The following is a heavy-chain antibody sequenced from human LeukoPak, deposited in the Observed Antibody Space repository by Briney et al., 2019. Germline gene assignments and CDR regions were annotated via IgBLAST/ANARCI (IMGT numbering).Heavy chain of an antibody. CDR3: AKSISGWYKS. J-gene: IGHJ4*02. Sequence: GGSLRLACAASRFTFSSYAMSWVRQAPGKGLEWVSAISGSGGSTYYADSVKGRFTISRDNSKNTLYLQMNSLRAEDTAVYYCAKSISGWYKSWGQGTLVTVSS. D-gene: IGHD6-19*01. CDR2: ISGSGGST. CDR1: RFTFSSYA. V-gene: IGHV3-23*01.